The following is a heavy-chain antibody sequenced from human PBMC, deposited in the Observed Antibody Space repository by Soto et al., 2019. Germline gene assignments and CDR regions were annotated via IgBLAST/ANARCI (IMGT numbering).Heavy chain of an antibody. CDR2: IYYSGST. D-gene: IGHD3-22*01. CDR3: ARVGSSGGDAFDI. Sequence: PSETLSLTCTVSGGSISSSSYYWGWIRQPPGKGLEWIGSIYYSGSTYYNPSLKSRVTISVDTSKNQFSLKLSSVTAADTAVYYCARVGSSGGDAFDIWGQGTMVTVSS. V-gene: IGHV4-39*07. J-gene: IGHJ3*02. CDR1: GGSISSSSYY.